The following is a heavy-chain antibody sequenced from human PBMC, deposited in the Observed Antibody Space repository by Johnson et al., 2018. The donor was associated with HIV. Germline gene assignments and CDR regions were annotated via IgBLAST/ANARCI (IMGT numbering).Heavy chain of an antibody. D-gene: IGHD3-3*01. Sequence: QVQLVESGGGVVQPGGSLRLSCAASGFTFNNYDMHWVRQAPGKGLEWVAFIRYDGSYKYYADSVKGRFTISRDNSKNTLYLQMNSLRAEDTAVYYCAKDPPPNYNFWSGYPRSDAFDIWGQGTMVTVSS. CDR1: GFTFNNYD. CDR3: AKDPPPNYNFWSGYPRSDAFDI. J-gene: IGHJ3*02. V-gene: IGHV3-30*02. CDR2: IRYDGSYK.